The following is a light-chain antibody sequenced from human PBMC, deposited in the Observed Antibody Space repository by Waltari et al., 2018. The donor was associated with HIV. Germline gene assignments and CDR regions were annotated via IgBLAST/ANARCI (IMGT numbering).Light chain of an antibody. V-gene: IGLV1-44*01. Sequence: QSVLTQPPSASGTPGRRVTISCSGNTSNVGRNPVNWYRQVPGTAPKLLMFSNNQRPSGVPDRFSGSKSGTSASLAIRGLKSEDEADYYCAARDDSLNAWVFGGGTKVTVL. CDR2: SNN. CDR3: AARDDSLNAWV. J-gene: IGLJ3*02. CDR1: TSNVGRNP.